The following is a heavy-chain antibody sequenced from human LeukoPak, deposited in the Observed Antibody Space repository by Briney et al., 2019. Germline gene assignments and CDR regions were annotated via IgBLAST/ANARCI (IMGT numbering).Heavy chain of an antibody. J-gene: IGHJ4*02. CDR2: INHHGYT. D-gene: IGHD5-24*01. Sequence: SETLSLTCVVDGGSFSGYYWSWIRQSPGKGLEWIGEINHHGYTNYNPSLRSRVIMSVDTSKNHISLKLTSVSAADTAMYYCAAKGGDGHNSAFGFWGQGALVSVS. CDR1: GGSFSGYY. CDR3: AAKGGDGHNSAFGF. V-gene: IGHV4-34*01.